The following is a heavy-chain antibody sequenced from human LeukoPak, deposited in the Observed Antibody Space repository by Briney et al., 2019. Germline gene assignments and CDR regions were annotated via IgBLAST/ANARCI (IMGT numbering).Heavy chain of an antibody. CDR2: ISSSGSTI. V-gene: IGHV3-48*03. Sequence: GGSLRLSCAASGFTFSSYEMNWVRQAPGKGLEWVSYISSSGSTIYYADSVKGRFTISRDNAKNSLYLQMNSLRAEGTAVYYCARRAVGATGSFDYWGQGTLVTVSS. D-gene: IGHD1-26*01. J-gene: IGHJ4*02. CDR3: ARRAVGATGSFDY. CDR1: GFTFSSYE.